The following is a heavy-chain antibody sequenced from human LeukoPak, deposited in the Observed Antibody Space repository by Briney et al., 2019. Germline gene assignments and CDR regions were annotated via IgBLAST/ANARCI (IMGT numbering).Heavy chain of an antibody. J-gene: IGHJ4*02. CDR3: ARYCSSGTCYSFEY. CDR1: GGSISGYC. D-gene: IGHD2-2*01. CDR2: IHYSGTT. V-gene: IGHV4-59*01. Sequence: SETLSLTCTVSGGSISGYCWSWIRQPPGRGLELIGYIHYSGTTKYNPSLKSRVTISLDTSKNQFSLKLSSVTAADTAVYYCARYCSSGTCYSFEYWGQGTLVTVSS.